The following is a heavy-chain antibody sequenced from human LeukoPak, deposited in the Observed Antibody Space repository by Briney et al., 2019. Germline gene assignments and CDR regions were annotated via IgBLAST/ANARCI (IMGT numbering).Heavy chain of an antibody. D-gene: IGHD4-23*01. CDR3: ARYTTVVTPTGYYNYGMDV. V-gene: IGHV5-51*01. J-gene: IGHJ6*02. CDR1: GYSFTSYW. CDR2: IYPGDSDT. Sequence: GESLKISCKGSGYSFTSYWIGWVRQVPGKGLEWMGIIYPGDSDTRYSPSFQGQVTMSADRSISTAYLQWSSLKASDTAMYYCARYTTVVTPTGYYNYGMDVWGQGTTVTVSS.